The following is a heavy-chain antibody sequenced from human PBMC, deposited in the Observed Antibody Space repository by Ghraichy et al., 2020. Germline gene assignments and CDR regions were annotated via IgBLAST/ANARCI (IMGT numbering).Heavy chain of an antibody. Sequence: ASVKVSCKASGYTFVTYGITWVRQAPGQGLEFMGWINTYNGDTYYSEKIQGKVTMTTDTSTSTAYMEVRSLTSDDTAIYYCARGAYGDKLDYWGHGTLVTVSS. J-gene: IGHJ4*01. CDR1: GYTFVTYG. V-gene: IGHV1-18*01. D-gene: IGHD4-17*01. CDR2: INTYNGDT. CDR3: ARGAYGDKLDY.